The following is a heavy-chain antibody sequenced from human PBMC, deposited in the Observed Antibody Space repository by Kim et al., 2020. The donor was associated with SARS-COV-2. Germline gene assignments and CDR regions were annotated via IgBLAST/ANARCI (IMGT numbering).Heavy chain of an antibody. D-gene: IGHD4-17*01. V-gene: IGHV4-31*03. Sequence: SETLSLTCTVSGGSISSGGYYWSWIRQHPGKGLEWIGYIYYSGSTYYNPSLKSRVTISVDTSKNQFSLKLSSVTAADTAVYYCARGDYGGNDLEYWGQGTLVTVSS. CDR3: ARGDYGGNDLEY. J-gene: IGHJ4*02. CDR2: IYYSGST. CDR1: GGSISSGGYY.